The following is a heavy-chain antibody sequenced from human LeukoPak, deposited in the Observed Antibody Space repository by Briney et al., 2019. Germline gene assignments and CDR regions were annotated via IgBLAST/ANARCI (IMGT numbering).Heavy chain of an antibody. CDR3: ARAYSSGWIYYFDY. V-gene: IGHV1-2*02. CDR1: GYTFTGYY. D-gene: IGHD6-19*01. Sequence: ASVKVSCKASGYTFTGYYMHWVRQAPGQELEWMGWINPNSGGTNYAQKFQGRVTMTRDTSISTAYMELSRLRSDDTAVYYCARAYSSGWIYYFDYWGRGTLVTVSS. CDR2: INPNSGGT. J-gene: IGHJ4*02.